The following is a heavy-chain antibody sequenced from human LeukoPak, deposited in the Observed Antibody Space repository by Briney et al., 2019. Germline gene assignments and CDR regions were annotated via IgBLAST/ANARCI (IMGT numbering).Heavy chain of an antibody. CDR3: ARDGRYYDFWSGDTYYFDY. Sequence: ASVKVSCKASGYTFTSYDINWVRQATGQGLEWMGWMNPNSGNTGYAQKFQGRVTMTRDTSISTAYMEVSWLGSDDTAVYYCARDGRYYDFWSGDTYYFDYWGQGTLVTVSS. J-gene: IGHJ4*02. CDR1: GYTFTSYD. V-gene: IGHV1-8*01. CDR2: MNPNSGNT. D-gene: IGHD3-3*01.